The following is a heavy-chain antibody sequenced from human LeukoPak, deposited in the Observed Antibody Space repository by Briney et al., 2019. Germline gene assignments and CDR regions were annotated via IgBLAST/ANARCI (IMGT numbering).Heavy chain of an antibody. J-gene: IGHJ4*02. CDR1: GFTFSSYA. V-gene: IGHV3-30-3*01. Sequence: PGRSLRLSCAASGFTFSSYAMHWVRQAPGKGLEWVAVISYDGSNKYYADSVKGRFTISRDNSKNTLYLQMNSLRAEDTAVYYCARLTTRSRWGQGTLVTVSS. D-gene: IGHD1-1*01. CDR3: ARLTTRSR. CDR2: ISYDGSNK.